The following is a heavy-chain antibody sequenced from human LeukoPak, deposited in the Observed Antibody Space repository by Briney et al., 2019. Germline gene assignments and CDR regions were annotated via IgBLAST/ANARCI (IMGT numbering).Heavy chain of an antibody. CDR3: ARRNAMDV. Sequence: GGSLRLSCAASGFTFSNYWMTWVRQAPGKGLEWVANINRGGSERYYVDSVKGRFTISRDDAKSSLYLQMNSLRAEDTAVYYCARRNAMDVWGQGTTVIVFS. J-gene: IGHJ6*02. CDR2: INRGGSER. V-gene: IGHV3-7*03. CDR1: GFTFSNYW.